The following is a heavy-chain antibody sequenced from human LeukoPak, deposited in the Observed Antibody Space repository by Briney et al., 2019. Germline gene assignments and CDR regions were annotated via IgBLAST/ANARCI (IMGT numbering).Heavy chain of an antibody. D-gene: IGHD5-12*01. J-gene: IGHJ4*02. CDR2: ISSSSSYI. Sequence: PGGSLRLSCAASGFTFSSYSMNWVRQAPGKGLEWVSSISSSSSYIYYADSVKGRFTISRDNAKNSLYLQMNSLRAEDTAVYYCARDRDTGYDPFDYWGQGTLVTVSS. V-gene: IGHV3-21*01. CDR1: GFTFSSYS. CDR3: ARDRDTGYDPFDY.